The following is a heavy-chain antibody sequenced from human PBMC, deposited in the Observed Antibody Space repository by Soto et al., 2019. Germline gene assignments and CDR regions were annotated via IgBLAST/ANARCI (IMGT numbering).Heavy chain of an antibody. Sequence: KGLEWVAVICYDGSNKYYADSVKGRFTISRDNSKNTFYLHMISMRAEDTAVYYCAFFFQAEDGIRDTVPVSAFLLNRSSDL. D-gene: IGHD2-15*01. V-gene: IGHV3-33*01. J-gene: IGHJ2*01. CDR3: AFFFQAEDGIRDTVPVSAFLLNRSSDL. CDR2: ICYDGSNK.